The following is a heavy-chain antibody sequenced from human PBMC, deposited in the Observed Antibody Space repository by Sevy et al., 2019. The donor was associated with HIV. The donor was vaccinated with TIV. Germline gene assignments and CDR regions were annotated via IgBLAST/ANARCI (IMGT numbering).Heavy chain of an antibody. CDR2: ISYDGSNK. V-gene: IGHV3-30*04. J-gene: IGHJ5*02. CDR1: GFTFSSYA. D-gene: IGHD1-1*01. Sequence: GGSLRLSCAASGFTFSSYAMHWVRQAPGKGLEWVAVISYDGSNKYYADSVKGRFTISRDNSKTPLYLQMNSLSAEDTAVYYCARSRAYNWNDLGWFDPWGQGTLVTVSS. CDR3: ARSRAYNWNDLGWFDP.